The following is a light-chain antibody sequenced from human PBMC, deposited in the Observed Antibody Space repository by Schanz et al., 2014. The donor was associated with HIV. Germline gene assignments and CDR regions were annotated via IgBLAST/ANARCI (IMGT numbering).Light chain of an antibody. CDR3: QQYGSSPT. V-gene: IGKV3-20*01. CDR1: QSVDSGY. CDR2: GAS. Sequence: IVLTQSPGTLSLSPGERATLSCRASQSVDSGYLAWYQQKPGQAPRLLIYGASSRATGIPDRFSGSGSGTDSTLTISRLEPEDFAVYYCQQYGSSPTFGQGTKVEIK. J-gene: IGKJ1*01.